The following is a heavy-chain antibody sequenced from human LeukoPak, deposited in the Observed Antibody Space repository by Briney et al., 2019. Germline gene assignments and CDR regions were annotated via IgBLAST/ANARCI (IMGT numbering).Heavy chain of an antibody. CDR3: AREGYCSSTSCFFGNYYYYYGMDV. CDR1: GFTFSSYS. Sequence: GGSLRLSCAASGFTFSSYSMNWVGQAPGKGLEWVSSISSSSSYIYYADSVKGLFTISRYNAKNSLYLQMNSLRAEDTAVYYCAREGYCSSTSCFFGNYYYYYGMDVWGQGTTVTVSS. J-gene: IGHJ6*02. CDR2: ISSSSSYI. D-gene: IGHD2-2*01. V-gene: IGHV3-21*01.